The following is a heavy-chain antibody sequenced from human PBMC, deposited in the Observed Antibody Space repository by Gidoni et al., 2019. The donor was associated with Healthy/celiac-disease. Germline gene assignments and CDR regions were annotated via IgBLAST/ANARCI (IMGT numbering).Heavy chain of an antibody. V-gene: IGHV1-3*01. CDR3: ARRIVGATSYYYGMDV. J-gene: IGHJ6*02. CDR1: GYTFTSYA. Sequence: QVQLVQSGAEVKKPGASVKVSCKASGYTFTSYAMHLVRQAPGQRLEWMGWINAGNGNKKYSQKFQGRVTITRDTSASTAYMELSSLRSEDTAVYYCARRIVGATSYYYGMDVWGQGTTVTVSS. CDR2: INAGNGNK. D-gene: IGHD1-26*01.